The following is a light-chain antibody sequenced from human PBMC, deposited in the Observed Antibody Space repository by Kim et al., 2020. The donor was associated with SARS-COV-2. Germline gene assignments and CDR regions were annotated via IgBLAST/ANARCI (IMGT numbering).Light chain of an antibody. CDR1: QNINSF. CDR3: QQSHTTPLLT. Sequence: DIQMTQSPSSLAASVGDRVTITCRASQNINSFLNWYQQRPGKAPKLLIYAASTLQIGVPSRFSGSGSGTDFTLTITSLQPEDVATYYCQQSHTTPLLTFGGGTKVDIK. J-gene: IGKJ4*01. V-gene: IGKV1-39*01. CDR2: AAS.